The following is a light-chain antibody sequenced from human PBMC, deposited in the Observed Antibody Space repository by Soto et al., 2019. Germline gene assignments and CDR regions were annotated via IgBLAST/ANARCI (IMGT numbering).Light chain of an antibody. CDR2: EVR. V-gene: IGLV2-14*01. CDR3: TSYSPTGALV. CDR1: NTDFGGYNY. J-gene: IGLJ6*01. Sequence: QSALTQPASVSGSPGQSITVSCTGTNTDFGGYNYVSWYQHRPGKAPRLMIYEVRNRLSGVSNRFSGSKSCNTASLTISGLQSEDEADYYCTSYSPTGALVFGSGTKLPVL.